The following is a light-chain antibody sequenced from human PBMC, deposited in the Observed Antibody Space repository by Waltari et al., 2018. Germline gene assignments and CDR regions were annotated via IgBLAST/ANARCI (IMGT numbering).Light chain of an antibody. Sequence: QLVLTQSPSASASLGASVKLTCTLPSGHSTYAIAWHQQQPEKGPRYLMKLNSDGSHTKGAGIPDRFSGSSSGAERYLIISSLQSEDEADYYCQTWGTGIRAFGGGTKLTVL. CDR3: QTWGTGIRA. CDR2: LNSDGSH. J-gene: IGLJ2*01. CDR1: SGHSTYA. V-gene: IGLV4-69*01.